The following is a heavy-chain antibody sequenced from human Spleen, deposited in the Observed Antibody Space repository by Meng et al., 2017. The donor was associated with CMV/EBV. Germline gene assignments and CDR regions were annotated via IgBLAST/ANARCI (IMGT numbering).Heavy chain of an antibody. CDR2: IYQSGTT. V-gene: IGHV4-4*02. CDR3: ARIERRRILKYCGSDCSTTDY. J-gene: IGHJ4*02. D-gene: IGHD2-21*02. Sequence: QVQLPESGPGLVKPSGTLSLTCAVAGGSISSSNLWTVVRQVQGKGLEWIGEIYQSGTTNYNPSLKSRVTISVDKFKNQFSLKLGSVTAADTAVYYCARIERRRILKYCGSDCSTTDYWGQGILVVASS. CDR1: GGSISSSNL.